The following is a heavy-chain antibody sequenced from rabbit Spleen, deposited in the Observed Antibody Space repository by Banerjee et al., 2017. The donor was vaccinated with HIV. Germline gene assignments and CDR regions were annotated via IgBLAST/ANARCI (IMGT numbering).Heavy chain of an antibody. D-gene: IGHD6-1*01. CDR2: ASASVSGYT. CDR1: GFSFSDNL. Sequence: QEQLVESGGGLVKPEGSLTLTCTASGFSFSDNLVCWVRQAPGKGLEWIACASASVSGYTYYASWAKGRFTISKTSSTTVTLQMTSLTAADTATYFCVREAGYGGYGDANLWGPGTLVTVS. J-gene: IGHJ4*01. V-gene: IGHV1S45*01. CDR3: VREAGYGGYGDANL.